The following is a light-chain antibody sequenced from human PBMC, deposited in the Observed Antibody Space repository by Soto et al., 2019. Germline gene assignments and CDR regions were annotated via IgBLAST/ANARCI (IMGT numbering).Light chain of an antibody. CDR2: LGS. CDR3: MQALQTFT. CDR1: QSLLHSNGYNY. Sequence: DIVMTQSPLSLPVTPGEPASISCRSSQSLLHSNGYNYLDWYLQKPGQSPQVLIYLGSNRASGVPDRFRGMGSGTVFTLKISRVEAEDVGVYYCMQALQTFTFGRGTKVDIK. V-gene: IGKV2-28*01. J-gene: IGKJ3*01.